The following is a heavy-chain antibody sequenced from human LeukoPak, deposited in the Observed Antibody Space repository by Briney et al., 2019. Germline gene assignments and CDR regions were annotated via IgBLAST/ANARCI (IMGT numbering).Heavy chain of an antibody. V-gene: IGHV3-23*01. CDR3: AKLLYGDYTLHAFDI. J-gene: IGHJ3*02. CDR1: GFTFSSYA. D-gene: IGHD4-17*01. Sequence: PGGTLRLSCAASGFTFSSYAMSWVRQAPGKGLEWVSTISGSDGSTYNADSVKGRFTISRDNSKNTLFLQMNSLRDEDTAVYYCAKLLYGDYTLHAFDIWGQGTMVTAPS. CDR2: ISGSDGST.